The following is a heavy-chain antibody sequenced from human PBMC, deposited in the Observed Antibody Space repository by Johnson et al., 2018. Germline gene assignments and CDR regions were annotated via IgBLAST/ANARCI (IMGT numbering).Heavy chain of an antibody. D-gene: IGHD6-19*01. CDR1: GFTFSDYY. CDR3: ARDSGGQWLGPAEYFQD. Sequence: QVELVESGGGLVKPGGSLRLSCAASGFTFSDYYMAWIRQAPGKGLEWISYISISGTTIYYADSVKGRFTISRDNANNSLYRQMNSLRAADTAIHYCARDSGGQWLGPAEYFQDWGQGTLVTVSS. J-gene: IGHJ1*01. CDR2: ISISGTTI. V-gene: IGHV3-11*01.